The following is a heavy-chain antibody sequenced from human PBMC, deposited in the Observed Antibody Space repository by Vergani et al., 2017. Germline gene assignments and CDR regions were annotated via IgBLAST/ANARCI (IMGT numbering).Heavy chain of an antibody. V-gene: IGHV3-30*04. CDR1: GFTFSSYA. CDR3: AXDPHHDYGEIFDY. Sequence: QVQLVESGGGVVQPGRSLRLSCAASGFTFSSYAMHWVRQAPGKGLEWVAVIRYDGSNKYYADSVKGRFTISRDNSKNTLYLQMNSLRAEDTAVYYCAXDPHHDYGEIFDYWGQGTLVTVSS. CDR2: IRYDGSNK. J-gene: IGHJ4*02. D-gene: IGHD4-17*01.